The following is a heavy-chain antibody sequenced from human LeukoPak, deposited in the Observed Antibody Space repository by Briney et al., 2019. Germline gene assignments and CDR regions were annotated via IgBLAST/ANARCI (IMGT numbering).Heavy chain of an antibody. CDR2: INPNSGGT. V-gene: IGHV1-2*02. Sequence: GASVKVSCKTIGDTFTDYHIHWLRQAPGQGLEWMGWINPNSGGTNYAQKFQGRVTMTRDTSISTAYMELSRLRSDDTAVYYCARVATWELLDLDYWGQGTLVTVSS. CDR1: GDTFTDYH. J-gene: IGHJ4*02. CDR3: ARVATWELLDLDY. D-gene: IGHD1-26*01.